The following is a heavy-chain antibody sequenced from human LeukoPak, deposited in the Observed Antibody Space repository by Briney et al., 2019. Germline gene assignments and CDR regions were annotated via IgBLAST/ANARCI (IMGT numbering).Heavy chain of an antibody. J-gene: IGHJ4*02. CDR1: GYTFTGYD. D-gene: IGHD6-19*01. CDR2: MNPNSGNT. V-gene: IGHV1-8*03. CDR3: ARRSGWASFDY. Sequence: ASVKVSCKASGYTFTGYDISRVRQATGQGLEWMGWMNPNSGNTGYAQKFQGRLTITRNTSISTAYMELSSLRSEDTAVYFCARRSGWASFDYWGQGTLVTVSS.